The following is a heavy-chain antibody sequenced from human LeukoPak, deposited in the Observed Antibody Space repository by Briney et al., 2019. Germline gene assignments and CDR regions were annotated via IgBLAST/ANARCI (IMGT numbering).Heavy chain of an antibody. J-gene: IGHJ4*02. V-gene: IGHV1-69*13. Sequence: ASVKVSCKASGGTFSSYAISWVRQAPGQGLGWMGGIIPIFGTANYAQKFQGRVTITADESTSTAYMELSSLRSEDTAVYYCARIGEMATIGHFDYWGQGTLVTVSS. CDR2: IIPIFGTA. CDR1: GGTFSSYA. CDR3: ARIGEMATIGHFDY. D-gene: IGHD5-24*01.